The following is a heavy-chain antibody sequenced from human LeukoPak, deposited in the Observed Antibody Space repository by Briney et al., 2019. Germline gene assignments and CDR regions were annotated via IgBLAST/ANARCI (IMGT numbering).Heavy chain of an antibody. V-gene: IGHV1-2*06. CDR2: INPNSGGT. Sequence: ASVKVSCKASGYTFTGYYIHWVRQAPGQGLEWMGRINPNSGGTNYAQKFQGRVTMTRDTSITTAYMELNRLRSDDTAVYYCARAAAGYSSGWYDYWGQGTLVTVSS. D-gene: IGHD6-19*01. CDR3: ARAAAGYSSGWYDY. CDR1: GYTFTGYY. J-gene: IGHJ4*02.